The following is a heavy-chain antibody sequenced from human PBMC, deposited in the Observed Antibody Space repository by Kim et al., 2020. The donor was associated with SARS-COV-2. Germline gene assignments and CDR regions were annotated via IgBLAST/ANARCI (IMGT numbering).Heavy chain of an antibody. Sequence: PPLKSRVTKYADTSKNQFALMLSAVTAADTAVYYCARAPIRFGAMGGMDVWGQGTTVTVSS. D-gene: IGHD3-10*01. CDR3: ARAPIRFGAMGGMDV. V-gene: IGHV4-59*01. J-gene: IGHJ6*02.